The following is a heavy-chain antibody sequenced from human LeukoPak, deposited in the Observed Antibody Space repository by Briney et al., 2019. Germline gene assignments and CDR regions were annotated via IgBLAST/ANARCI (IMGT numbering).Heavy chain of an antibody. CDR3: ATIPVADFWSGYGY. CDR2: LDPEDGET. J-gene: IGHJ4*02. Sequence: GASVKVSCKVSGYTLTELSMHWVRQAPGKGLEWMGGLDPEDGETIYAQKFQGRVTMTEDTSTDTAYMELSSLRSEDTAVYYCATIPVADFWSGYGYWGQGTLVTVSS. CDR1: GYTLTELS. D-gene: IGHD3-3*01. V-gene: IGHV1-24*01.